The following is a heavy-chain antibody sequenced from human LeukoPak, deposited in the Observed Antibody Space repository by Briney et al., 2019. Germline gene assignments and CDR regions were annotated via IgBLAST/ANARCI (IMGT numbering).Heavy chain of an antibody. J-gene: IGHJ6*03. CDR3: ARHRYSSGRMADYYYYYYMDV. V-gene: IGHV4-34*01. Sequence: SETLSLTCAVYGGSFSGYYWSWIRQPPGKGLEWIGEINHSGSTNYNPSLKSRVTIPVDTSKNQFSLKLSSVTAADTAVYYCARHRYSSGRMADYYYYYYMDVWGKGTTVTISS. CDR1: GGSFSGYY. CDR2: INHSGST. D-gene: IGHD6-19*01.